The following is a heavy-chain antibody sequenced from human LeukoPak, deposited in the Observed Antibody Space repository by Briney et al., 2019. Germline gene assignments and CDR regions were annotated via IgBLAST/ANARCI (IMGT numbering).Heavy chain of an antibody. J-gene: IGHJ6*04. Sequence: GASVKVSCKASGYTFTNYAMHWVRQAPGQSLEWMGRINDGKGNTKFSQKFQGRVTITRDTSASTAYMELRSLRSEDTAVYYCARGAVAGTSVYYAMDVWGKGTTVTVSS. CDR2: INDGKGNT. V-gene: IGHV1-3*01. CDR1: GYTFTNYA. D-gene: IGHD6-19*01. CDR3: ARGAVAGTSVYYAMDV.